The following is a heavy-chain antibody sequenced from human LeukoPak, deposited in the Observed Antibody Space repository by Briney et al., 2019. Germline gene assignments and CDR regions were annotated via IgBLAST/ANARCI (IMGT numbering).Heavy chain of an antibody. CDR2: VPPGGYT. CDR1: GVSLSGYY. CDR3: ARIRCGLGPEICYNH. V-gene: IGHV4-34*01. J-gene: IGHJ5*02. Sequence: PSETLSLTCAVSGVSLSGYYWSWIRQSPGKGLECIGEVPPGGYTKYNPSLKSRVSISVDTSETQLSMRLCSLTAADTAIYYCARIRCGLGPEICYNHWAQGTLVTVSS. D-gene: IGHD2-21*01.